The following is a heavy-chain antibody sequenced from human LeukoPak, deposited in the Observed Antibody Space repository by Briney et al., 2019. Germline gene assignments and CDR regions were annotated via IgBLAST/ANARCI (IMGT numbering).Heavy chain of an antibody. CDR3: ARDRITGTTFDY. Sequence: PSETLSLTCTVSGGSISSYYWSWIRQPPGKGLEWIGYIYHSGSTYYNPSLKSRVTISVDRSKNQFSLKLSSVTAADTAVYYCARDRITGTTFDYWGQGTLVTVSS. CDR2: IYHSGST. CDR1: GGSISSYY. J-gene: IGHJ4*02. V-gene: IGHV4-59*12. D-gene: IGHD1-7*01.